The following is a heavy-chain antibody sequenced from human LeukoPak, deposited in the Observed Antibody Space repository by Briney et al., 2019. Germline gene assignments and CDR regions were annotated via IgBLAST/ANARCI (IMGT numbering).Heavy chain of an antibody. D-gene: IGHD3-22*01. CDR2: MNPNSGNT. Sequence: ASVKVSCKASGYTFTSYDINWVRQATGQGLEWMGWMNPNSGNTGYAQKFQGRVTMTRNTSISTAYMELSSLRSEDTAVYYCARGGLTYYDSSGYHYWAFDIWGQGTMVTVSS. V-gene: IGHV1-8*01. J-gene: IGHJ3*02. CDR1: GYTFTSYD. CDR3: ARGGLTYYDSSGYHYWAFDI.